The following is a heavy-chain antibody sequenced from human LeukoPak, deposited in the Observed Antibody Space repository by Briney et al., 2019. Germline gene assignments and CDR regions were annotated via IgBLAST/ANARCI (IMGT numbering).Heavy chain of an antibody. J-gene: IGHJ4*02. Sequence: PGRSLRLSCAAFGFTFSSYGMHWVRQAPGKGLEWVSTLSDSGGTTKYVDSVKGRFTISRDNSKNTLFLQMNSLRAEDTAIYYCAKYGDDWYYFDHWGQGTLVTVSS. CDR3: AKYGDDWYYFDH. CDR2: LSDSGGTT. V-gene: IGHV3-23*01. D-gene: IGHD3-9*01. CDR1: GFTFSSYG.